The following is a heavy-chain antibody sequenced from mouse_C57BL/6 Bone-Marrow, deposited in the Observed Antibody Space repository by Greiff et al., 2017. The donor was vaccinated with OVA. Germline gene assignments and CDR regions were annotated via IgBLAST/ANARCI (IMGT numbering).Heavy chain of an antibody. CDR2: IYPGDGDT. D-gene: IGHD1-1*01. CDR3: AIYYYGSREDAMDY. J-gene: IGHJ4*01. CDR1: GYAFSSSW. V-gene: IGHV1-82*01. Sequence: QVQLQQSGPELVKPGASVKISCKASGYAFSSSWMNWVKQRPGKGLEWIGRIYPGDGDTNYNGKFKGKATLTADKSSSTAYMQLSSLTSEDSAVYFCAIYYYGSREDAMDYWGQGTSVTVSS.